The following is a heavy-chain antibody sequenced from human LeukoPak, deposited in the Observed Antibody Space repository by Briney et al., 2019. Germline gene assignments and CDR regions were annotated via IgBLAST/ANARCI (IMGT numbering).Heavy chain of an antibody. CDR2: INHSGST. Sequence: PSETLSLTCAVYGGSFSGYYWSWIRQPPGKGLEWIGEINHSGSTNYNPSLKSRVTISVDTSKNQFSLKLSSVTAADTAVYYCARDGSGYDSGFDYWGQGTLVTVFS. D-gene: IGHD5-12*01. V-gene: IGHV4-34*01. CDR3: ARDGSGYDSGFDY. CDR1: GGSFSGYY. J-gene: IGHJ4*02.